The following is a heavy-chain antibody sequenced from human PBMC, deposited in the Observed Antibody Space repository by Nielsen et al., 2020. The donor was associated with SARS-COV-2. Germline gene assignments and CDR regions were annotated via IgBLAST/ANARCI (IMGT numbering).Heavy chain of an antibody. Sequence: GGSLRLSCAASGFTFSSYWMSWVRQAPGKGLEWVANIKQDGSEKYYVDSVKGRFTISRDNAKNSLYLQMNSLRAEDTAVYYCARDHAPAAIKYYYGMDVWGQGTTVTVS. CDR1: GFTFSSYW. CDR3: ARDHAPAAIKYYYGMDV. V-gene: IGHV3-7*01. J-gene: IGHJ6*02. CDR2: IKQDGSEK. D-gene: IGHD2-2*01.